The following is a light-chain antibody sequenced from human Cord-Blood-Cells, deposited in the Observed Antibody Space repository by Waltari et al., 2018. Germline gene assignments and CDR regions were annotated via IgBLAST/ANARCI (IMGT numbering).Light chain of an antibody. V-gene: IGKV1-39*01. CDR3: QQSYSTLVT. J-gene: IGKJ1*01. Sequence: DIQMTQSPSSLSASVGDRVTITCRASQSISSYLNWYQQKPGKAPKLLIYAASSLQSGVPSRFSGSGSGTDFTLTISSLQPEDFATYYCQQSYSTLVTFGQGP. CDR2: AAS. CDR1: QSISSY.